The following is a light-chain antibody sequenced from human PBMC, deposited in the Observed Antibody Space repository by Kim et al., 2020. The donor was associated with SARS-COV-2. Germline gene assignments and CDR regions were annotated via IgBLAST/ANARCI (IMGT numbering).Light chain of an antibody. CDR3: YSRDSSGNSI. J-gene: IGLJ2*01. CDR2: EDT. Sequence: VSPRQAAKITCSGDALPKKYAFWDQQKSGQAPVLVIYEDTKRPSGIPERFSGSSSGTMATLTISGAQVEDEGDYYCYSRDSSGNSIFGGGTQLTVL. V-gene: IGLV3-10*01. CDR1: ALPKKY.